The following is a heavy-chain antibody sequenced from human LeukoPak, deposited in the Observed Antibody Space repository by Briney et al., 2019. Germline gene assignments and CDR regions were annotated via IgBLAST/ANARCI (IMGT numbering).Heavy chain of an antibody. D-gene: IGHD1-26*01. V-gene: IGHV1-69*01. Sequence: GSSVKVSCKASGGTFSSYAISWVRQAPGQGLGWMGGIIPIFGTANYAQKFQGRVTITADESTSTAYMELSSLRSEDTAVYYCARWVGAKANYFDYWGQGTLVTVSS. J-gene: IGHJ4*02. CDR1: GGTFSSYA. CDR3: ARWVGAKANYFDY. CDR2: IIPIFGTA.